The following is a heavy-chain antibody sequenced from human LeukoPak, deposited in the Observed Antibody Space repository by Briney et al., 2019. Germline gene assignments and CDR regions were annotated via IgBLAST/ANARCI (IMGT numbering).Heavy chain of an antibody. CDR3: ARLPLGSAWYFFDY. CDR1: GYNFSRFW. CDR2: IYPDDSDT. V-gene: IGHV5-51*01. D-gene: IGHD6-19*01. Sequence: GESLKISCKGSGYNFSRFWINWVRQMPGKGLEWMGIIYPDDSDTRYSPSFQGQVTISADKSFSTAYLHWSSLKASDTSMYFCARLPLGSAWYFFDYWGQGTLVTVSS. J-gene: IGHJ4*02.